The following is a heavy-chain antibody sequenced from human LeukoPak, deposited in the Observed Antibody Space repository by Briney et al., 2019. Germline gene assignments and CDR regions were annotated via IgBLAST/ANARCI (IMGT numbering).Heavy chain of an antibody. V-gene: IGHV3-30*02. D-gene: IGHD1-26*01. CDR2: IRYDGSNK. CDR3: AKDRWELLSSRLGSDY. J-gene: IGHJ4*02. Sequence: PGGSLRLSCAASGFTFSIYGMHWVRQAPGKGLEWVAFIRYDGSNKYYADSVKGRFTISRDNSKNTLYLQMNSLRAEDTAVYYCAKDRWELLSSRLGSDYWGQGTLVTVSS. CDR1: GFTFSIYG.